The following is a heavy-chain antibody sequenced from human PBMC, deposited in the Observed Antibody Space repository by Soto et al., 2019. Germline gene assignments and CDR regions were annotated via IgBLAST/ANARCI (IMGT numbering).Heavy chain of an antibody. D-gene: IGHD3-10*01. CDR1: GYSFTSYW. CDR3: ATGLRGLRFGQLLHPHYGMDV. Sequence: GESLKISCKGSGYSFTSYWISWVRQMPGKGLEWMGRIDPSDSYTNYSPSFQGHVTISADKSISTAYLQWSSLKASDTAMYYCATGLRGLRFGQLLHPHYGMDVWGQGTTVTVSS. V-gene: IGHV5-10-1*01. CDR2: IDPSDSYT. J-gene: IGHJ6*02.